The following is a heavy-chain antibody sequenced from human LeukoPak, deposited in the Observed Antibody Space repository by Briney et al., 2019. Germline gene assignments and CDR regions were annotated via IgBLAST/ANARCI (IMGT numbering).Heavy chain of an antibody. Sequence: SETLSLTCTVSGGSISSGDYYWSWIRQPPGKGLEWIGYIYYSGSTYYNPSLKSRVTISVDTSKNQFSLKLSSVTAADTAVYYCARAFVWPAATAYYYYYMDVWGKGTTVTVSS. V-gene: IGHV4-30-4*02. D-gene: IGHD2-2*01. CDR1: GGSISSGDYY. CDR2: IYYSGST. J-gene: IGHJ6*03. CDR3: ARAFVWPAATAYYYYYMDV.